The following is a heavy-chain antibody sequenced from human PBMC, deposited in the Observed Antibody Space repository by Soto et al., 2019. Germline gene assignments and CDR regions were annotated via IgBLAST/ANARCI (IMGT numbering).Heavy chain of an antibody. V-gene: IGHV4-4*02. Sequence: QVQLQESGPGLVKPSGTLSLTCAVSGGSISSTNWWNWVRQPPGKGLEWVGEIDHLGSTNYNPSLNSRVTMSADKPNNQFSVKLSSVTAAHTAVYYCVRDSGNGWKDYWGQGTLVTVSS. CDR3: VRDSGNGWKDY. D-gene: IGHD6-19*01. J-gene: IGHJ4*02. CDR1: GGSISSTNW. CDR2: IDHLGST.